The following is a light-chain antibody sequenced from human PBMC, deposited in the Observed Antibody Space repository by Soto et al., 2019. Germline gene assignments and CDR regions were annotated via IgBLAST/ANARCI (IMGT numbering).Light chain of an antibody. CDR3: CSYAGSSTSYV. Sequence: QSALTQPASVSRAPGQSITISCTGTSSDVGSYNLVSWYQQHPGKAPKLMIYEGSKRPSGVSNRFSGSKSDNTASLTISGLQAEDEADYYCCSYAGSSTSYVFGTGTKLTVL. V-gene: IGLV2-23*01. J-gene: IGLJ1*01. CDR2: EGS. CDR1: SSDVGSYNL.